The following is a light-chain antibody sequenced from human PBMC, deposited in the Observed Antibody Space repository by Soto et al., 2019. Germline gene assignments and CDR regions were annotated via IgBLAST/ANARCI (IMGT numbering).Light chain of an antibody. CDR3: CSYAGSSTLV. CDR1: RSDVGSYNL. V-gene: IGLV2-23*02. CDR2: EVS. J-gene: IGLJ2*01. Sequence: QSVLTQPASVSGSPGQSITISCTGTRSDVGSYNLVSWYQQHPGKAPKLMIYEVSNWPSGFSNRFSGSKSGNTASLTIAGLQAEYEADYYCCSYAGSSTLVFGGGTKLTVL.